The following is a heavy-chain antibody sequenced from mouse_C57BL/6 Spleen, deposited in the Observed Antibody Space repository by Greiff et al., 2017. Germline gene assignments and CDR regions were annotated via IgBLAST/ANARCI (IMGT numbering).Heavy chain of an antibody. Sequence: PFSSFHISFNSSFYTFTSYTMHLVKQRPGQGLEWIGYINPSSGYTKYNQKFKDKATLTADKSSSTAYMQLSSLTSEDSAVYYCARDSSGPWFAYWGQGTLVTVSA. J-gene: IGHJ3*01. CDR1: FYTFTSYT. V-gene: IGHV1-4*01. CDR3: ARDSSGPWFAY. D-gene: IGHD3-2*02. CDR2: INPSSGYT.